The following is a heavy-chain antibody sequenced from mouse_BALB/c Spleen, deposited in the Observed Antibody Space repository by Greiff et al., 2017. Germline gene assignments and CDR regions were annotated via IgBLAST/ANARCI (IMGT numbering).Heavy chain of an antibody. CDR1: GFTFSSYC. J-gene: IGHJ3*01. CDR3: GREAGGPFAY. V-gene: IGHV5-6*01. CDR2: ISSGGSYT. Sequence: EVQVVESGGDLVKPGGSLKLSCAASGFTFSSYCMSWVRQTPDKRLEWVATISSGGSYTYYPDSVKGRFTIARDTAKNTLYLQMSSLKAEDTAMYYCGREAGGPFAYWGQGTLVTVSA.